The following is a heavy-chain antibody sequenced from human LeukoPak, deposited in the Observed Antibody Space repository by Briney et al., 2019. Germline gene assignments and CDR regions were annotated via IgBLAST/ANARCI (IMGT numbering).Heavy chain of an antibody. CDR1: GFTFSSYE. J-gene: IGHJ4*02. CDR3: ARDFGRWYFDY. D-gene: IGHD4-23*01. CDR2: IRSSGSTM. Sequence: GGSLRLSCAASGFTFSSYEMIWVRQAPGKGLEWVSYIRSSGSTMYYADSVKGRFTISRGNAKNSLYLQMNSLRAEDTAVYYRARDFGRWYFDYWGQGTLVTVSS. V-gene: IGHV3-48*03.